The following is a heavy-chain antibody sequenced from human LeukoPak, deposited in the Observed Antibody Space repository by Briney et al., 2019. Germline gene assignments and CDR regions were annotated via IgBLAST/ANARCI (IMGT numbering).Heavy chain of an antibody. V-gene: IGHV4-39*07. CDR1: GGSISSNNYY. D-gene: IGHD5-12*01. Sequence: PSETLSLTCTVSGGSISSNNYYWGWIRQPPGKGLEWIGSIYYSGSTYYNPSLKSRVTISVDTSKNQFSLKLSSVTAADTAVYFCARAYGYKKYYFDYWGQGTLVTVSS. J-gene: IGHJ4*02. CDR2: IYYSGST. CDR3: ARAYGYKKYYFDY.